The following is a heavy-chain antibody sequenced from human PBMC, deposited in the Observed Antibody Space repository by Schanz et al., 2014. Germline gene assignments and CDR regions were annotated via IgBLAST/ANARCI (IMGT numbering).Heavy chain of an antibody. V-gene: IGHV3-11*01. CDR2: ISSVGISK. CDR1: KFTFSNYA. Sequence: QVQLVESGGGLIQPGGSLRLSCAASKFTFSNYAMSWVRQAPGKGLEWVSYISSVGISKYYADPVKGRFTISRDSAKNSLYLQMNSLRAEDTAVYYCARQRSYFYAMDVWGQGTTVTVSS. CDR3: ARQRSYFYAMDV. J-gene: IGHJ6*02.